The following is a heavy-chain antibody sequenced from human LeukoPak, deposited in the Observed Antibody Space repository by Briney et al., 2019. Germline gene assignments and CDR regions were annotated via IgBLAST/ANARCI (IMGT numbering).Heavy chain of an antibody. V-gene: IGHV4-4*07. CDR1: GGSISGYY. CDR2: IYTGGST. D-gene: IGHD3-9*01. CDR3: AREGYFDILTVYVGCFDP. J-gene: IGHJ5*02. Sequence: PSETLSLTCTVSGGSISGYYWSWIRQPAGKGLGWVGRIYTGGSTNYNPSLKSRVTMSVDTSKNQFSLKLSSVTAADTAVYSCAREGYFDILTVYVGCFDPWGQGTMVTVST.